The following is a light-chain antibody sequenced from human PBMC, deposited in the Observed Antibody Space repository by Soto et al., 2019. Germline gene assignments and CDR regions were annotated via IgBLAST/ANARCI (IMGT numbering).Light chain of an antibody. V-gene: IGKV1-13*02. Sequence: AILLTQSPSSLSASVGDTVTITCRASQGTTTGLAWYQQKPGTPPKLLIFATSNLEGGVPPRFSGSGSGTDFTLTISSLQPEDFATYYCLHFNANPHENTFGQGTRLEIK. CDR2: ATS. CDR3: LHFNANPHENT. CDR1: QGTTTG. J-gene: IGKJ5*01.